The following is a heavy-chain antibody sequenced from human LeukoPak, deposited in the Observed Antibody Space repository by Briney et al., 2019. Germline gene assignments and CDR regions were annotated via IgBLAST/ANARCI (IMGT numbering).Heavy chain of an antibody. Sequence: GESLKISCEGSGYSFTTYWIGWVRQMPGKGLEWLGIIYPGDSDTRYIPSFQGQVTISADKSINTAYLQWSSLKASDTAMYYCARISGSGTYYKLAFDSWGQGTLVTVSS. CDR1: GYSFTTYW. V-gene: IGHV5-51*01. J-gene: IGHJ4*02. CDR2: IYPGDSDT. D-gene: IGHD3-10*01. CDR3: ARISGSGTYYKLAFDS.